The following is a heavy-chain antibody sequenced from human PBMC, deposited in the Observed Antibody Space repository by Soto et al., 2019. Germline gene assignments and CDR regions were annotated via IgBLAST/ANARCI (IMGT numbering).Heavy chain of an antibody. J-gene: IGHJ3*02. V-gene: IGHV3-23*01. CDR1: GFTFSSHA. CDR3: ANDFQYYYDSSGYDDAFDI. D-gene: IGHD3-22*01. Sequence: GGSLRLSCAASGFTFSSHAMSRVRQAPGKGLEWVSAISGSGGSTYYADSVKGRFTISRDNSKNTLYLQMNSLRAEDTAVYYCANDFQYYYDSSGYDDAFDIWGQGTMVTVSS. CDR2: ISGSGGST.